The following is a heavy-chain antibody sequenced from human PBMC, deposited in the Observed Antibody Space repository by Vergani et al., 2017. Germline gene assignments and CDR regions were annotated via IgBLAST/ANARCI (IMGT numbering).Heavy chain of an antibody. V-gene: IGHV1-46*01. J-gene: IGHJ3*02. CDR1: GYTFTSYY. CDR3: ARHVEMAPSRIQDAFDI. CDR2: INPSGGST. Sequence: QVQLVQSGAEVKKPGASVKVSCKASGYTFTSYYMHWVRQAPGQGLEWMGIINPSGGSTSYAQKFQGRVTMTRDTSTSTVYMELSSLRSEDTAVYYCARHVEMAPSRIQDAFDIWGQGTMVTVSS. D-gene: IGHD5-24*01.